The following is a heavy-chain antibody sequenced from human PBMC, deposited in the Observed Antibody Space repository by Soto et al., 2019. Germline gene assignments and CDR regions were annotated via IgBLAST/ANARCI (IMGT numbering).Heavy chain of an antibody. CDR3: ARGPYNSFVCCGGSVSPVYTDGFDP. V-gene: IGHV1-2*04. D-gene: IGHD2-15*01. J-gene: IGHJ5*01. CDR2: INPNSGGT. Sequence: ASVKVSCKASGYTFTGYYMHWVRQAPGQGLEWMGWINPNSGGTNYAQKFQGWVTMTRDTSISTAYMELSRLRSDDTAVYYCARGPYNSFVCCGGSVSPVYTDGFDPWGQGTLVTVSS. CDR1: GYTFTGYY.